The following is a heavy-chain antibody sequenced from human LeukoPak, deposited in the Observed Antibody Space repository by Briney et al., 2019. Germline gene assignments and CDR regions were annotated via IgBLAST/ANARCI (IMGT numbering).Heavy chain of an antibody. Sequence: GGSLRLSCAASGFTVSSNYMSWVRQAPGKGLEWVSVIYSGGSSYYADSVKGRFIISRDNSTNTLYLQMNSLRAEDTAVYYCVRESITAPVVFDFWGQGTMVTVSP. D-gene: IGHD6-6*01. CDR2: IYSGGSS. V-gene: IGHV3-66*01. CDR3: VRESITAPVVFDF. J-gene: IGHJ3*01. CDR1: GFTVSSNY.